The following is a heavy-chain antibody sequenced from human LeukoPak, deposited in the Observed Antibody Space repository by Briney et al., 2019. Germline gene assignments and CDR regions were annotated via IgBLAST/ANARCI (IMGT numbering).Heavy chain of an antibody. CDR1: GFDFSNHP. V-gene: IGHV3-23*01. J-gene: IGHJ4*02. CDR2: ISGNGNT. Sequence: GVLRLSCAASGFDFSNHPMSWVRPAPGKGLEWLSTISGNGNTYYADSVKGRFTTSRDNSKNMLSVQMNSLTAGDTATYYCQLATDCWGQGTLVTVSS. D-gene: IGHD6-6*01. CDR3: QLATDC.